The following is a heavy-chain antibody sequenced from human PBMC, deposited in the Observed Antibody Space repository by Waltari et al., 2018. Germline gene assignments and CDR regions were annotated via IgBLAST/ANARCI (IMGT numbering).Heavy chain of an antibody. Sequence: QVQLQQWGAGLLKPSETLSLTCAVYGGSFSGYYWSWIRQPPGKGLEWIGEINHSGSTNYNPALKSRVTISVDTSKNQFSLKLSSVTAADTAVYYCARGPRIRAAAGKRGLDYWGQGTLVTVSS. CDR1: GGSFSGYY. J-gene: IGHJ4*02. CDR2: INHSGST. D-gene: IGHD6-13*01. CDR3: ARGPRIRAAAGKRGLDY. V-gene: IGHV4-34*01.